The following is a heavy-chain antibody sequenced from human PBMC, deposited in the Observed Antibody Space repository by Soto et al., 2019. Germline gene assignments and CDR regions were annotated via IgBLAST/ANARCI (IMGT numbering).Heavy chain of an antibody. CDR2: IKQNGGEA. CDR3: ATSSDTGYIFDF. Sequence: EVQLVESGGGLVQPGGSLRLSCAASGFTFTSYWMSWVRQAPGKGLEWVASIKQNGGEAYYVDSVTGRFTISRDNAKNSLYLEMNSLRAEDRAVYYCATSSDTGYIFDFWGQGTLVTVSS. CDR1: GFTFTSYW. J-gene: IGHJ4*02. V-gene: IGHV3-7*01. D-gene: IGHD3-9*01.